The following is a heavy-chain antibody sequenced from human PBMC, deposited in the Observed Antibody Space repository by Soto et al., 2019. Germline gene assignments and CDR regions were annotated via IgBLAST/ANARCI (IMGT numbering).Heavy chain of an antibody. J-gene: IGHJ4*02. CDR1: GGTFSSYA. V-gene: IGHV1-69*13. D-gene: IGHD3-9*01. CDR2: IIPIFGTA. CDR3: ASPCYDILTGYC. Sequence: GASVKVSCKASGGTFSSYAISWVRQAPGQGLEWMGGIIPIFGTANYAQKFQGRVTITADESTSTAYMELSSLRSEDTAVYYCASPCYDILTGYCWGKGTLVTVSS.